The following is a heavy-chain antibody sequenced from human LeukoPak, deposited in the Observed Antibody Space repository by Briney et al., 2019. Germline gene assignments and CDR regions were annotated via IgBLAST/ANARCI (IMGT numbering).Heavy chain of an antibody. V-gene: IGHV3-48*03. J-gene: IGHJ4*02. CDR2: ISSSGSTI. CDR1: GFTVSSYE. D-gene: IGHD2-15*01. Sequence: GGSLRLSCAASGFTVSSYEMNWVRQAPGKGLEWVSYISSSGSTIYYADSVKGRFTISRDNAKSSMWLQMNSLRDEDTAVYYCARDQTPFYWGQGSLVTVSS. CDR3: ARDQTPFY.